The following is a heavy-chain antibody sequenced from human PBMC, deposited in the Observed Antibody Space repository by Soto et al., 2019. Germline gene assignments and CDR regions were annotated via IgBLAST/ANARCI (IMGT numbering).Heavy chain of an antibody. Sequence: QVQLQESGPGLVKPSETLSLTCTVSGASISSYYWTWIRQPPGKGLEWIGYIYNSGSTNYNPSPKSRVTISVDTSKNQFSLKLSSVTAADTAVYYCARDGGFYYGMDVWGQGTTVTVSS. CDR2: IYNSGST. CDR1: GASISSYY. D-gene: IGHD3-3*01. V-gene: IGHV4-59*01. J-gene: IGHJ6*02. CDR3: ARDGGFYYGMDV.